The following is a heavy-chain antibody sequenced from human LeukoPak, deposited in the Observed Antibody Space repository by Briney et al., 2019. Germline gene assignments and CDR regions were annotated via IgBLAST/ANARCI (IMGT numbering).Heavy chain of an antibody. CDR3: ASSRGPKYFFDY. Sequence: SETLSLTCTVSGYSISSGYYWGWIRQPPGKGLEWIGTIYHNGSTYYNPSLKSQLTISVDTSKNQFSLKLSSVTAADTAVYYCASSRGPKYFFDYWGQGTLVTVSS. D-gene: IGHD6-25*01. CDR2: IYHNGST. J-gene: IGHJ4*02. V-gene: IGHV4-38-2*02. CDR1: GYSISSGYY.